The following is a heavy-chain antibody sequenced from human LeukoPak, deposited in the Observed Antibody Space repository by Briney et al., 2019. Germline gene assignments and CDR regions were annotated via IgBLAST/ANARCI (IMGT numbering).Heavy chain of an antibody. D-gene: IGHD3-10*01. Sequence: SEALSLTCSVSGLSISSGRFWVWIRQPPGKGLEWLATVYESGTPFYNPSLKSRLTISVDSPRNQFSLSLTSVTVADTAVYFCARDSYGSGSNHDYWDQGILVTVSS. V-gene: IGHV4-38-2*02. CDR1: GLSISSGRF. CDR3: ARDSYGSGSNHDY. J-gene: IGHJ4*02. CDR2: VYESGTP.